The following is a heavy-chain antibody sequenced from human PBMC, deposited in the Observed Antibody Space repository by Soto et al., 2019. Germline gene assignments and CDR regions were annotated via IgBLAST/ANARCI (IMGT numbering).Heavy chain of an antibody. CDR2: IYHSGST. D-gene: IGHD6-6*01. CDR3: ARERPDGARLDP. V-gene: IGHV4-30-4*01. CDR1: GGSISSGDYY. J-gene: IGHJ5*02. Sequence: QVQLQESGPGLVKPSQTLSLTCTVSGGSISSGDYYWSWIRQPPGKGLEWIGYIYHSGSTYYNPSLESXXTISVNTSKNQFSLKLSSVTAADTAVYYCARERPDGARLDPWGQGTLVTVSS.